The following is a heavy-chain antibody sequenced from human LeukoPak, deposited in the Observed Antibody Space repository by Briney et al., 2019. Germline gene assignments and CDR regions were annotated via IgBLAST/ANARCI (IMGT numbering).Heavy chain of an antibody. D-gene: IGHD6-6*01. CDR2: ISYDGSNK. CDR3: ARRSGLVLEYYYYYYYMDV. Sequence: PGGSLRLSCAASGFTFSSYAMHWVRQAPGKGLEWVAVISYDGSNKYYADSVKGRFTISRDNSKNTLYLQMNSLRAEDTAVYYCARRSGLVLEYYYYYYYMDVWGKGTTVTVSS. J-gene: IGHJ6*03. V-gene: IGHV3-30*01. CDR1: GFTFSSYA.